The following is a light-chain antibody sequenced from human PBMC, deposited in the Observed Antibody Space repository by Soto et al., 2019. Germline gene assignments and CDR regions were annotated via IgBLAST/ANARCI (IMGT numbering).Light chain of an antibody. CDR3: HQLYNDYYT. Sequence: DIQLTQSPSTLSASVGDRVTITCRASQSISSWLAWYQQKPGKARKLLIYKSSSLESGVPSRFSGSGSGTDFTITIISLQPEDFSTYYCHQLYNDYYTFGQGTKVDI. CDR2: KSS. CDR1: QSISSW. V-gene: IGKV1-5*03. J-gene: IGKJ1*01.